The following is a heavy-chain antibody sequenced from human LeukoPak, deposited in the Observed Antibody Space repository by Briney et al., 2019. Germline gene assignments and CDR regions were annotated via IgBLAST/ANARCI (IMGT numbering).Heavy chain of an antibody. V-gene: IGHV4-39*01. J-gene: IGHJ4*02. CDR3: ARGLKGSGYYRNPFDY. CDR1: GGSISSSSYY. D-gene: IGHD3-3*01. CDR2: IYYSGST. Sequence: PSETLSLTCTVSGGSISSSSYYWGWIRQPPGKGLEWIGSIYYSGSTYYNPSLKSRVTISVDTSKNQFSLKLSSVTAADTAVYYCARGLKGSGYYRNPFDYWGQGTLVTVSS.